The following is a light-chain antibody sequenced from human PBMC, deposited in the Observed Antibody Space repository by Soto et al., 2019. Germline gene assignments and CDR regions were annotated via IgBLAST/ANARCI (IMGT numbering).Light chain of an antibody. V-gene: IGKV1-5*03. CDR3: QQYNSYPYT. Sequence: DIQMTQSPSTLSASVGDRVTITCRASQSISSWLAWYQQKPGKAPKLLIYKASSLESGVPSRFSGSGSGTEFTLTISSLQPHDFATYSCQQYNSYPYTFGQGTKLEIK. CDR1: QSISSW. CDR2: KAS. J-gene: IGKJ2*01.